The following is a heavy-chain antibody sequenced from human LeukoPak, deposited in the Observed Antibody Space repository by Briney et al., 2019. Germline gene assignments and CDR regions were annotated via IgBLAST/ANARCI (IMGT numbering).Heavy chain of an antibody. CDR2: INPNSGAT. V-gene: IGHV1-2*02. CDR3: ARGTARGSSGWYDY. CDR1: GGTFSSYA. D-gene: IGHD6-19*01. Sequence: GASVKVSCKASGGTFSSYAISWVRQAPGQGLEWMGWINPNSGATNYAQKFQGRVTMTRDTSISTAYMELSRLRSDDTAVYYCARGTARGSSGWYDYWGQGTLVTVSS. J-gene: IGHJ4*02.